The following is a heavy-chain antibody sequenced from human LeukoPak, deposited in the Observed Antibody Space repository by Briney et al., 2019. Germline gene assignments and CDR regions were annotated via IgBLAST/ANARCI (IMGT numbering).Heavy chain of an antibody. Sequence: SETLSLTCAVYGGSFSGYYWSWIRQPPGKGLEWIGEINHSGSTNYNPSLKSRVTISVDTSKNQFSLKLSSVTAADTAVYYCARHIVVVPAAIEGFDYWGQGTLVTVSS. J-gene: IGHJ4*02. V-gene: IGHV4-34*01. D-gene: IGHD2-2*02. CDR2: INHSGST. CDR1: GGSFSGYY. CDR3: ARHIVVVPAAIEGFDY.